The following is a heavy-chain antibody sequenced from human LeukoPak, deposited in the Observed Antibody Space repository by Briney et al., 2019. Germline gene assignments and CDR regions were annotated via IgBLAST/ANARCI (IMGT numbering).Heavy chain of an antibody. Sequence: SVRVSCKASGYTFTSYDINWVRQATGQGLEWMGGIIPALSTANYAQKFQDRVTITADESTSTTYMELSSLKSEDTAVYYCATTGGDIYYYYMDVWGKGTTVTISS. CDR3: ATTGGDIYYYYMDV. J-gene: IGHJ6*03. CDR2: IIPALSTA. CDR1: GYTFTSYD. V-gene: IGHV1-69*13. D-gene: IGHD3-16*01.